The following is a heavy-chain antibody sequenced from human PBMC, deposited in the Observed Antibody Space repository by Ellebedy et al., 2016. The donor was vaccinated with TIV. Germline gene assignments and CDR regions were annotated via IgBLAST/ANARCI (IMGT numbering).Heavy chain of an antibody. V-gene: IGHV4-39*01. CDR1: GGSISSSSYY. CDR3: ASLEGGYYFDY. D-gene: IGHD1-1*01. J-gene: IGHJ4*02. Sequence: SETLSLXCTVSGGSISSSSYYWGWIRQPPGKGLEWIGSIYYSGSTYYNPSLKSRVTISVDTSKNQFSLKLSSVTAADTAVYYCASLEGGYYFDYWGQGTLVTVSS. CDR2: IYYSGST.